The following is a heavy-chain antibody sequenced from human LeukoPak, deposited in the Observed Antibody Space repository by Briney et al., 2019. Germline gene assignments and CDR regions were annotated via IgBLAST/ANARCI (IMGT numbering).Heavy chain of an antibody. CDR1: GFTFSSYS. CDR3: ARGFLEWLFTDY. V-gene: IGHV3-21*01. Sequence: GGSLRLSCAASGFTFSSYSMNWVRQAPGKGLEWVSSISSSSSYIYYADSVKGRFTISRDNAKNSLYLQMNSLRAEDTAVYYCARGFLEWLFTDYWGQGTLVTVSS. J-gene: IGHJ4*02. CDR2: ISSSSSYI. D-gene: IGHD3-3*01.